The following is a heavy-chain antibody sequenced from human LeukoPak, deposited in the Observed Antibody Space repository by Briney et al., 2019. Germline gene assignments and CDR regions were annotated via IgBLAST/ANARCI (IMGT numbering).Heavy chain of an antibody. D-gene: IGHD3-9*01. Sequence: SETLSLTCTVSGYSISSGYYWGWIRQPPGKGLEWIGTIYHSGTTYYNPSLKSRVTMSVDTSKNQFSLKLSSVTAADTAVYYCARVQHGYFDWLANWFDPWGQGTLVTVSS. J-gene: IGHJ5*02. CDR2: IYHSGTT. CDR3: ARVQHGYFDWLANWFDP. V-gene: IGHV4-38-2*02. CDR1: GYSISSGYY.